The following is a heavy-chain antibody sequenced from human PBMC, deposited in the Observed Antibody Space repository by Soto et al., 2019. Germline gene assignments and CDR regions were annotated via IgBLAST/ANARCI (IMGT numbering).Heavy chain of an antibody. Sequence: SVKVSCKASGGTFSSYTISWVRQAPGQGLEWMGRIIPILGIANYAQKFQGRVTITADKSTSTAYMELSSLRSEDTAVYYCARGNFSGGSCYHRGWFDPWGQGTLVTVSS. CDR3: ARGNFSGGSCYHRGWFDP. D-gene: IGHD2-15*01. CDR2: IIPILGIA. CDR1: GGTFSSYT. J-gene: IGHJ5*02. V-gene: IGHV1-69*02.